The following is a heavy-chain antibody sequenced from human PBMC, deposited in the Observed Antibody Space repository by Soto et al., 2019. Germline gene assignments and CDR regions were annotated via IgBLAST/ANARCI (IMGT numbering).Heavy chain of an antibody. V-gene: IGHV6-1*01. D-gene: IGHD2-15*01. CDR1: GDSVSSNSAA. CDR2: TYYRSKWYN. CDR3: AREGGSADGTNWFDP. J-gene: IGHJ5*02. Sequence: KQSQTLSLTCAISGDSVSSNSAAWNWIRQSPSRGLEWLGRTYYRSKWYNDYAVSVKSRITINPDTSKNQFSLQLNSVTPEDTAVYYCAREGGSADGTNWFDPWGQGTLVTVSS.